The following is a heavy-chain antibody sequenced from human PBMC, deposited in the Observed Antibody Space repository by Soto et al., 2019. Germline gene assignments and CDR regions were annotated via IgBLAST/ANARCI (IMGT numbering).Heavy chain of an antibody. D-gene: IGHD3-9*01. V-gene: IGHV4-59*01. Sequence: PSETLSLTCTVSGGSISSYYWSWIRQPPGKGLEWTGYIYYSGSTNYNPSLKSRVTISVDTSKNQFSLKLSSVTAADTAVYYCARDNYDILTGYRIYGMDVWGQGTTVTVSS. CDR3: ARDNYDILTGYRIYGMDV. CDR2: IYYSGST. J-gene: IGHJ6*02. CDR1: GGSISSYY.